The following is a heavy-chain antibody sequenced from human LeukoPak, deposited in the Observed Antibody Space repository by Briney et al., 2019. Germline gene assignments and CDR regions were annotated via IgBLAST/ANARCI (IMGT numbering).Heavy chain of an antibody. V-gene: IGHV3-13*01. Sequence: GGSLRLSCAASGFTFSNYDMHWVRQATGKGLEWVSAIGTAGDTYYPGSVKGRFTISRENAKNSLYLQMNSLRAGDTAVYYCVRNSGYYGMDVWDQGTTVTVSS. CDR3: VRNSGYYGMDV. J-gene: IGHJ6*02. CDR2: IGTAGDT. CDR1: GFTFSNYD. D-gene: IGHD3-10*01.